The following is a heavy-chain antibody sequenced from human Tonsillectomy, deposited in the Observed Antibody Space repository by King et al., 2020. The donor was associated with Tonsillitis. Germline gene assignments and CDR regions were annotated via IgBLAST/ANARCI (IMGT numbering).Heavy chain of an antibody. CDR3: TRDPAFYGEYRYFDY. Sequence: VQLVESGGGLVQPGLSLRLSCTVSGFSFGDYAMSWVRQAPGKGLEWVGFIRSKAYGGTTEYAASVKGRFTISRDDSKTIAFLQMNSLKPEDTAVYYCTRDPAFYGEYRYFDYWGQGTQVTVSS. D-gene: IGHD4-17*01. CDR2: IRSKAYGGTT. V-gene: IGHV3-49*04. J-gene: IGHJ4*02. CDR1: GFSFGDYA.